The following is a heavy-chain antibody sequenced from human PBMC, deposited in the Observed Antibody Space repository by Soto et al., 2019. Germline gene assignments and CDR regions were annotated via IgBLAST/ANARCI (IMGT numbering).Heavy chain of an antibody. Sequence: QITLKESGPTLVKPTQTLTLTCTFSGFSLSTSRVGVGWIRQPPGKALEWLALIYWDDDKRYSPSLKNRLTITNDTSKNQVVLTMTNADPVDTATYYCVHTSGSGNSASFDSWGQGTLVTVSS. CDR2: IYWDDDK. J-gene: IGHJ4*02. CDR3: VHTSGSGNSASFDS. V-gene: IGHV2-5*02. D-gene: IGHD3-10*01. CDR1: GFSLSTSRVG.